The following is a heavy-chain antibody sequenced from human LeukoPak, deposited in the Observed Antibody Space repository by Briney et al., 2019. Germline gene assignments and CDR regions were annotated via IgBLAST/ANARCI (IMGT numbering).Heavy chain of an antibody. CDR3: ARLSDIARRPVDF. CDR1: GFCLPTREGG. J-gene: IGHJ4*02. V-gene: IGHV2-5*02. D-gene: IGHD5-12*01. Sequence: SGPTLVNPPHTLSLNCPFSGFCLPTREGGVGWIRQPPGKALEWTPLIYWDADSRYTPSLKSRLTITKDTSKNQLDLTMTNVDPVDTATYYCARLSDIARRPVDFWGQGTLVTVSS. CDR2: IYWDADS.